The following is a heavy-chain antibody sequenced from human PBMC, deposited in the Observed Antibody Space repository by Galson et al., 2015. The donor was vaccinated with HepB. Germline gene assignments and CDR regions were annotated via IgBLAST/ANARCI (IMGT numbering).Heavy chain of an antibody. V-gene: IGHV1-2*02. CDR1: GYTFTGYY. Sequence: SVTVSCKASGYTFTGYYMHWVRQAPGQGLEWMGWINPNSGGTNYAQKFQGRVTMTRDTSISTAYMELSRLRSDDTAVYYCARVGYDFWSGNDAFDIWGQGTMVTVSS. CDR3: ARVGYDFWSGNDAFDI. D-gene: IGHD3-3*01. CDR2: INPNSGGT. J-gene: IGHJ3*02.